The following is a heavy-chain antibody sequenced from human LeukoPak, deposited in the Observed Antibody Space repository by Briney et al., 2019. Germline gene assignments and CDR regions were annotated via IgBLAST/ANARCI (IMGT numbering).Heavy chain of an antibody. D-gene: IGHD2-15*01. CDR3: ARAVVVVAATSPADLRYYYYYMDV. CDR1: GYTFTGYY. CDR2: INPNSGGT. V-gene: IGHV1-2*02. J-gene: IGHJ6*03. Sequence: ASVKVSCKASGYTFTGYYMHWVRQAPGQGLEWMGWINPNSGGTNYAQKFQGRVTMTRDTSISTAYMELSRLRSDDTAVYYCARAVVVVAATSPADLRYYYYYMDVWGKGTTVTISS.